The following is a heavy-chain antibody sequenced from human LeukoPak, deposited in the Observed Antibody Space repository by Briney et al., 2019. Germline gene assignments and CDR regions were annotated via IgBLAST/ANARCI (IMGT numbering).Heavy chain of an antibody. CDR1: GFTFSSYS. J-gene: IGHJ4*02. CDR3: ARASPGYSSGWYRSYY. CDR2: ISSSSSYI. D-gene: IGHD6-19*01. V-gene: IGHV3-21*01. Sequence: GGSLRLSCAASGFTFSSYSMNWVRQAPGKGLGWVSSISSSSSYIYYADSVKGRFTISRDNAKNSLYLQMNSLRAEDTAVYYCARASPGYSSGWYRSYYWGQGTLVTVSS.